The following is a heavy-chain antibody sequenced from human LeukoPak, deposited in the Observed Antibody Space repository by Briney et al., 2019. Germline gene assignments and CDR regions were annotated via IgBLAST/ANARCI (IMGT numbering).Heavy chain of an antibody. CDR2: IYYSGST. D-gene: IGHD3-10*01. J-gene: IGHJ3*02. V-gene: IGHV4-59*01. Sequence: SETLSLTCTVSGGSISSYYWSWIRQPPGKGLEWIGYIYYSGSTNYNPSLKSRVTISVDTSKNQFFLKLSSVTAADTAVYYCARDLGDYYGSGSYSAFDIWGQGTMVTVSS. CDR3: ARDLGDYYGSGSYSAFDI. CDR1: GGSISSYY.